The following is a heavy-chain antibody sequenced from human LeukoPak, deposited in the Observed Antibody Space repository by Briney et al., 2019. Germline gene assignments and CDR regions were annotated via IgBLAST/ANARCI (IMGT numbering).Heavy chain of an antibody. CDR2: IYYSGST. D-gene: IGHD4-11*01. CDR1: GGSISSTKW. CDR3: ARYTVTRGAY. V-gene: IGHV4-39*01. J-gene: IGHJ4*02. Sequence: SETLSLTCAVSGGSISSTKWWSWVRQPPGKGLEWIGSIYYSGSTYYNPSLKSRVTISVDTSKNQFSLKLSSVTAADTAVYYCARYTVTRGAYWGQGTLVTVSS.